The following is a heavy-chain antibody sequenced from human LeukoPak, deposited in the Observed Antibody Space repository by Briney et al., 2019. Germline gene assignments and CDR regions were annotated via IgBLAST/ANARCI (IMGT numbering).Heavy chain of an antibody. D-gene: IGHD3-10*01. CDR1: GFIFSSYA. J-gene: IGHJ6*02. Sequence: GGSLRLSCAASGFIFSSYAMSWVRQAPGKGLEWVSAISGSGGSTYYADSAKGGFTISRDNSQNTLYLQMNSLRAEDTAVYYCARVWYGELKVDVWGQGTTVTVSS. V-gene: IGHV3-23*01. CDR3: ARVWYGELKVDV. CDR2: ISGSGGST.